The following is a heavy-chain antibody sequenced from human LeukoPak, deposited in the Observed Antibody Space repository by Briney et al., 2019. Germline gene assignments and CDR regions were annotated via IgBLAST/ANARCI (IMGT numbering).Heavy chain of an antibody. Sequence: PSQTLSLTCTVSGGSISSGSYYWSWIRQPAGKGLEWIGRIYTSGSTNYNPSLKSRVTISVDTSKNQFSLKLSSVTAADTAVYYCASGMTTLGYWGQGTLVTVSS. J-gene: IGHJ4*02. CDR3: ASGMTTLGY. D-gene: IGHD1-14*01. CDR2: IYTSGST. V-gene: IGHV4-61*02. CDR1: GGSISSGSYY.